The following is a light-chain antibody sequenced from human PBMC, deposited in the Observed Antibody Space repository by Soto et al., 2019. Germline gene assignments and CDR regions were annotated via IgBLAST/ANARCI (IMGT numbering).Light chain of an antibody. J-gene: IGKJ4*01. V-gene: IGKV1-12*01. Sequence: DIQMTQSPSSLSASVGDRVTITCQASQDIGSRLAWFQQKPGKAPQYLIQAASILQSGVPSRFSGSGSGTDFTLTISSLQPEDFAIYDCQQANSFPLTFGGGTKVDIK. CDR1: QDIGSR. CDR2: AAS. CDR3: QQANSFPLT.